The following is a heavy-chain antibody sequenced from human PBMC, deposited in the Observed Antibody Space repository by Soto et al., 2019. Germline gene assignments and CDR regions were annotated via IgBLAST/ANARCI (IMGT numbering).Heavy chain of an antibody. D-gene: IGHD1-26*01. CDR3: ERIRGGSYSQYFDY. CDR1: GFSLSTSGMC. V-gene: IGHV2-70*01. CDR2: IDWDDDK. J-gene: IGHJ4*02. Sequence: SGPTLVKPTQTLTLTCTFSGFSLSTSGMCVSWIRQPPGKALEWLALIDWDDDKYYSTSLKTRLTISKDTSKNQVVLKMTNMDPVDTATYYCERIRGGSYSQYFDYWGQGTLVTVSS.